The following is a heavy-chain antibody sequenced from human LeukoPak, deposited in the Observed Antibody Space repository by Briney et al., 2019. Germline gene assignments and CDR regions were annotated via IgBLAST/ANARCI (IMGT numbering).Heavy chain of an antibody. CDR3: ARNDMAPFDY. J-gene: IGHJ4*02. CDR1: GFTLSSHS. Sequence: GGSLRLSCAASGFTLSSHSMNWVRQAPGKGLEWVSYISTSGSTIHYADSVKGRFTISRDNAKNSLYLQMNSLRAEDTAVYYCARNDMAPFDYWGQGTLVTVSS. CDR2: ISTSGSTI. V-gene: IGHV3-48*04. D-gene: IGHD3-22*01.